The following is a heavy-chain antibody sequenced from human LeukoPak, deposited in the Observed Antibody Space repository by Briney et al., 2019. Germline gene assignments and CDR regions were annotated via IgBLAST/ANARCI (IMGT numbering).Heavy chain of an antibody. J-gene: IGHJ6*02. V-gene: IGHV3-53*01. CDR1: GFTVSSNY. D-gene: IGHD3-9*01. CDR2: IYSGGST. Sequence: PGGSLRLSCAASGFTVSSNYMSWVRQAPGKGLEWVSVIYSGGSTYYADSVKGRFTISRDNSKNTLYLQMNSLRAEDTAVYYCARPTYYDILTHYYYYGMDVWGQGTTVTVSS. CDR3: ARPTYYDILTHYYYYGMDV.